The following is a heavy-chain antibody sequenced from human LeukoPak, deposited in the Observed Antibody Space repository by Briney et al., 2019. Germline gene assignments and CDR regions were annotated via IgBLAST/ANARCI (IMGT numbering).Heavy chain of an antibody. CDR2: IYYGWGT. CDR3: ARQPNKNFFDY. V-gene: IGHV4-59*08. Sequence: SETLSLTCSVSDGSISGYYWSWIRQPPGKGLEWIGYIYYGWGTSYNPSLKSRVTISVDTSRNQFSLKVTSATAADTAVYYCARQPNKNFFDYWGPGTPVTVSS. J-gene: IGHJ4*02. CDR1: DGSISGYY.